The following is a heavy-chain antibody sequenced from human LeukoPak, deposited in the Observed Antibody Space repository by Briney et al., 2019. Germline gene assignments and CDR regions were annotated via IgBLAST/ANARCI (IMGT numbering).Heavy chain of an antibody. V-gene: IGHV1-2*02. CDR2: INPNSGGT. Sequence: GASVKVSCKASGYTFTGYYMHWVRQAPGQGLEWMGWINPNSGGTNYAQKFQGRVTMTRDTSISTAYMELSRLRSDDTAVYYCARTFIWELGPDAFDIWGQGTMVTVSS. D-gene: IGHD1-26*01. CDR3: ARTFIWELGPDAFDI. CDR1: GYTFTGYY. J-gene: IGHJ3*02.